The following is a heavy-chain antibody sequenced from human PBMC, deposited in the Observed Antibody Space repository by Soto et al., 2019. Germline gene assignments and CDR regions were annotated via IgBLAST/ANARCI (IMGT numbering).Heavy chain of an antibody. V-gene: IGHV3-23*01. Sequence: PGGSLRLSCXASGFTFSSYAMSWVRQAPGKGLEWVSAISGSGGSTYYADSVKGRFTISRDNSKNTLYLQMNSLRAEDTAVYYCAKLGYYDFWSGSDYWGQGTLVTVSS. CDR3: AKLGYYDFWSGSDY. J-gene: IGHJ4*02. CDR1: GFTFSSYA. CDR2: ISGSGGST. D-gene: IGHD3-3*01.